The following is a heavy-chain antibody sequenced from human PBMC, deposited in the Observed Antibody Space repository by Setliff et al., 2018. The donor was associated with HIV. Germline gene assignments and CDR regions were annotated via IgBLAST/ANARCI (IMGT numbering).Heavy chain of an antibody. Sequence: PSETLSLTCAVYGGSFSGYFWTWIRQPPQKRLEWIGEINHGGDTNYNPSLKSRVTISADTSKNQFSLQLTSVTAADTAVYFCARDVMEWFGNYLDNWGQGALVTVSS. D-gene: IGHD3-3*01. J-gene: IGHJ4*02. CDR1: GGSFSGYF. CDR3: ARDVMEWFGNYLDN. V-gene: IGHV4-34*01. CDR2: INHGGDT.